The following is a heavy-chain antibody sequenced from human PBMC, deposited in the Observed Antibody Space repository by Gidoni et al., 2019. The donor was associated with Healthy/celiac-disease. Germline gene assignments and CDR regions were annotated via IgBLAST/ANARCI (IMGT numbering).Heavy chain of an antibody. CDR3: ARGFGELSSGTYGMDV. CDR1: GYSFTSYW. CDR2: IYPGDSDT. D-gene: IGHD3-10*01. Sequence: EVQLVQSGAEVKKPGESLKIACKGSGYSFTSYWIGWVGQMPGKGLAWMGIIYPGDSDTRYSPSFQGQVTISADKSISTAYLQWSSLKASDTAMYYCARGFGELSSGTYGMDVWGQGTTVTVSS. J-gene: IGHJ6*02. V-gene: IGHV5-51*01.